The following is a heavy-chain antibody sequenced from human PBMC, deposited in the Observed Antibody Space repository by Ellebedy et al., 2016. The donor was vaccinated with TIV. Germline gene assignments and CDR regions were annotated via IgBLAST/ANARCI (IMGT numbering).Heavy chain of an antibody. CDR3: VKGSIAVTGTCFDS. J-gene: IGHJ4*02. D-gene: IGHD6-13*01. CDR1: GFTFEDFA. V-gene: IGHV3-9*01. CDR2: ISWNSGTM. Sequence: PGGSLRLSCAASGFTFEDFAVHWVRQAPGMGLEWVSGISWNSGTMHYTDSVKGRFTISRDNAKNSLYLQMHSLRAEDTAFYYCVKGSIAVTGTCFDSWGQGTLVTVSS.